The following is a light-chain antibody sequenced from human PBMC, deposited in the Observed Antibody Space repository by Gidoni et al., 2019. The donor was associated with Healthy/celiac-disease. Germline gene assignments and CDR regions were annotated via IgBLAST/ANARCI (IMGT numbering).Light chain of an antibody. Sequence: EIVFTQSPGTLSLSPGERATLACSASQSVSSSYLAWYQQKPGQAPRLLIYGASSRATGLPDRFSGSGSGTDFTLTISRLEPEDFAVYYCQQYGSSPLTFXQXTKVEIK. V-gene: IGKV3-20*01. CDR2: GAS. CDR1: QSVSSSY. J-gene: IGKJ1*01. CDR3: QQYGSSPLT.